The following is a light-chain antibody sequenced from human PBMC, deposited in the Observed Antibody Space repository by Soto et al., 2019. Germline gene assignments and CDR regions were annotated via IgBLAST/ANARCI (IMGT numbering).Light chain of an antibody. V-gene: IGLV6-57*04. J-gene: IGLJ2*01. Sequence: FMLTQPHSVSESPGKTVTISCTRSSGSIASNYVQWYQQRPGSAPTTLIYKNNQRPSGVPDRFSGSIDSSSNSASLTISGLKTEDESDYYCQSYDASNVVFGGGTKLTVL. CDR1: SGSIASNY. CDR2: KNN. CDR3: QSYDASNVV.